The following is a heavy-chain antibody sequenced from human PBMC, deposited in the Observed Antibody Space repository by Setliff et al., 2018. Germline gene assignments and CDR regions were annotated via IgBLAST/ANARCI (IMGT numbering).Heavy chain of an antibody. CDR2: IKRITDSGTT. CDR3: TTSPISSGWHSNFDYNMDV. J-gene: IGHJ6*02. Sequence: GGSLRLSCTASGFTFSNARMSWVRQAPGKGLEWVGRIKRITDSGTTDHAAPVKGRFTVSRDDSISTLYLQMNSLKTEDTAVYYCTTSPISSGWHSNFDYNMDVWGQGTTVTVSS. D-gene: IGHD6-19*01. V-gene: IGHV3-15*01. CDR1: GFTFSNAR.